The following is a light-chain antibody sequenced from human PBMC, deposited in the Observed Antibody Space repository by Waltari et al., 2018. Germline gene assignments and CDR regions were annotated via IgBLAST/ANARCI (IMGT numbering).Light chain of an antibody. Sequence: EIVLTQSPGTLSLSPGERATLSCRASQSVSRTLAWYQKKPGQAPRLLIYDASIRATGIPDRFSGIGSGTDFSLTISRLEPEDFSVYYCQKYGTLPATFGQGTTVEIK. J-gene: IGKJ1*01. CDR2: DAS. CDR3: QKYGTLPAT. V-gene: IGKV3-20*01. CDR1: QSVSRT.